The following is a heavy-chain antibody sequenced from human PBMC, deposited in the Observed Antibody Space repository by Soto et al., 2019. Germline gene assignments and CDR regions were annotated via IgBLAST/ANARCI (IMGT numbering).Heavy chain of an antibody. J-gene: IGHJ4*02. CDR2: ISWNSGSI. CDR3: AKSSGSTTVSGVFDY. Sequence: EVQLVESGGGLVQPGRSLRLSCAVSGFTFDDDAMHWVRQAPGKGLEWVSGISWNSGSIDYADSVKGRFTISRDNAKNSLFLQMNSLRAEDTALYYCAKSSGSTTVSGVFDYWGQGTLVTVSS. CDR1: GFTFDDDA. V-gene: IGHV3-9*01. D-gene: IGHD2-2*01.